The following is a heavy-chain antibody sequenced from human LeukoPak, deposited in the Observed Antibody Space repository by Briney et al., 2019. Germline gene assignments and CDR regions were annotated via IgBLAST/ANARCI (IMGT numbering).Heavy chain of an antibody. CDR3: AELGITMIGGV. CDR2: IKYDGSEK. Sequence: PGGSLRLSCAAAGFSFSNYWMTWFRQTPGKDLEWVGNIKYDGSEKYYVDSVKGRFTISRDNAKNSLYLHMNSLRAEDTAVYYCAELGITMIGGVWGKGTTVTISS. J-gene: IGHJ6*04. V-gene: IGHV3-7*01. D-gene: IGHD3-10*02. CDR1: GFSFSNYW.